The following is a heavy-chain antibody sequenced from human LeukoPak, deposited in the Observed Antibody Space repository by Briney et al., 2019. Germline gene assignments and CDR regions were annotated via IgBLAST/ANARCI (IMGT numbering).Heavy chain of an antibody. D-gene: IGHD3-10*01. Sequence: PSETLSLTCAVHGGSFSGYYWSWIRQPPGKGLEWIGEINHSGSTNYNPSLKSRVTISVDTSKNQFSLKLSSVTAADTAVYYCARGRGRFGYWGQGTLVTVSS. CDR3: ARGRGRFGY. CDR2: INHSGST. CDR1: GGSFSGYY. V-gene: IGHV4-34*01. J-gene: IGHJ4*02.